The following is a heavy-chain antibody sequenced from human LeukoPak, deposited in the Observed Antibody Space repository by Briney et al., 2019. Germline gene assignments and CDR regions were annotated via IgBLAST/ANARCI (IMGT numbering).Heavy chain of an antibody. Sequence: GGSLRLTCAASGFTVITNDMTWVRQAPGKGLECVSVLYSDGNTKYADSVQGRFTISRDNSKNTLYLEMNSLSPDDTAVYYCARGVEPLAANTLAYWGQGTLVTVSS. CDR2: LYSDGNT. V-gene: IGHV3-53*01. CDR1: GFTVITND. D-gene: IGHD1-14*01. J-gene: IGHJ4*02. CDR3: ARGVEPLAANTLAY.